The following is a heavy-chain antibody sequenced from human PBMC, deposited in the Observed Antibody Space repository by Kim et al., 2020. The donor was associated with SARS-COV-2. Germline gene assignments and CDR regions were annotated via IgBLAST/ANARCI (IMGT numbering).Heavy chain of an antibody. D-gene: IGHD2-2*01. Sequence: GGSLRLSCAASGFTFSSYSMNWVRQAPGKGLEWVSYISSSSSTIYYADSVKGRFTISRDNAKNSLYLQMNSLRDEDTAVYYCARDPYHCSSTSCYVGWFDPWGQGTLVTVSS. V-gene: IGHV3-48*02. J-gene: IGHJ5*02. CDR2: ISSSSSTI. CDR3: ARDPYHCSSTSCYVGWFDP. CDR1: GFTFSSYS.